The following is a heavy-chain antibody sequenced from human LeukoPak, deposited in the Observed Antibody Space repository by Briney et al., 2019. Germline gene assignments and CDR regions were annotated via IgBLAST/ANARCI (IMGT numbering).Heavy chain of an antibody. CDR2: ISSSSSYT. CDR3: AREGRGWYYFDY. V-gene: IGHV3-11*05. D-gene: IGHD6-19*01. J-gene: IGHJ4*02. Sequence: PGGSLRLSCAASGFTFSDYYMSWIRQAPGQRLEWVSYISSSSSYTNYADSVKGRFTISRDNAKNSLYLQMNSLRAEDTAVYYCAREGRGWYYFDYWGQGTLVTVSS. CDR1: GFTFSDYY.